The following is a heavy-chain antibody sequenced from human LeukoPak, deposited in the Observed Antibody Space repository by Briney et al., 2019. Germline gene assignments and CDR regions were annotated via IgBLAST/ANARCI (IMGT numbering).Heavy chain of an antibody. Sequence: GGSLRLSCAVSGFTFKDYEMSWVRQAPGKGLEWVANIKQDGSEKHYVDSVKGRFIISRDNAKNSLFLQMSSLRVEDTAVYYCASSVEQWLVREIYWGQGTLVTVSS. V-gene: IGHV3-7*01. D-gene: IGHD6-19*01. CDR1: GFTFKDYE. CDR2: IKQDGSEK. CDR3: ASSVEQWLVREIY. J-gene: IGHJ4*02.